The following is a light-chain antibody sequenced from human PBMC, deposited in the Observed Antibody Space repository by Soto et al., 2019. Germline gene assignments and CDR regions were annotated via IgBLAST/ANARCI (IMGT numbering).Light chain of an antibody. J-gene: IGKJ1*01. V-gene: IGKV1-5*03. CDR2: KAS. CDR1: HSVNSW. Sequence: DIQLTQSPSTLSASVGDRVTITCRASHSVNSWLAWFQQKPGKAPKLLIYKASTLESGVPSRFSGSGSGTEFTLTISSLQSEDFAVYYCQQYNDWPTFGQGTKVDIK. CDR3: QQYNDWPT.